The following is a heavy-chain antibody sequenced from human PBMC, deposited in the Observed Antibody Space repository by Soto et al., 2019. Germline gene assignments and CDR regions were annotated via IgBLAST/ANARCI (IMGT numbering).Heavy chain of an antibody. CDR1: GSSISSYY. V-gene: IGHV4-59*01. Sequence: ASETLSLTCIVSGSSISSYYWSWIRQPPGKGLEWIGNIYYSGSTNYNPSLKSRVTISVDTSKKQFSLKLTSVTAADTAVYYCSRVGGYYGDYPNFDYWGQGTRVTVSS. D-gene: IGHD4-17*01. CDR2: IYYSGST. J-gene: IGHJ4*02. CDR3: SRVGGYYGDYPNFDY.